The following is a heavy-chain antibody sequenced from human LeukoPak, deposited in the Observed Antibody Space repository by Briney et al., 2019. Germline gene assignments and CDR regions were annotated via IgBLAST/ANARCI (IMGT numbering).Heavy chain of an antibody. CDR2: IKSKTDGGTT. CDR3: TTEIPASGSYWFDY. Sequence: GGSLRLSCAASGFTFSNAWMSWVRQAPGKGLEWVGRIKSKTDGGTTDYAAPVKGRFAISRDDSKNTLYLQMNSLKTEDTAVYYCTTEIPASGSYWFDYWGQGTLVTVSS. D-gene: IGHD1-26*01. J-gene: IGHJ4*02. V-gene: IGHV3-15*01. CDR1: GFTFSNAW.